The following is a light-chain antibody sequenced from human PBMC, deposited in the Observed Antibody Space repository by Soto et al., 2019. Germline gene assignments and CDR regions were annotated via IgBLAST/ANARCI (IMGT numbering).Light chain of an antibody. V-gene: IGKV3-20*01. CDR3: QQYGSSLWT. J-gene: IGKJ1*01. CDR2: GAS. Sequence: EIVLTQSPGTLSLSPGERATLSCRASQSVSSSYLAWYQQKPGQAPRLLIYGASSRATGIPDRFRGSGCGTDFTLTISRLEPEDFAVDYCQQYGSSLWTFGQGTKVEIK. CDR1: QSVSSSY.